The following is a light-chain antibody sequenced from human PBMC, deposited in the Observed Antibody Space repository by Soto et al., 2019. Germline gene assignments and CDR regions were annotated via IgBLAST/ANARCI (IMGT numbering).Light chain of an antibody. V-gene: IGKV1-12*01. CDR2: AAS. Sequence: DIQMTQSPSSVSASVGDRVTITCRASQGISSWLAWYQQKPGKAPKLLIYAASSLQSGVPSRFSGSGSGTDFTLTISRLEPEDSAVYHCQQYGSSPTTFGQGTKVDIK. CDR3: QQYGSSPTT. J-gene: IGKJ1*01. CDR1: QGISSW.